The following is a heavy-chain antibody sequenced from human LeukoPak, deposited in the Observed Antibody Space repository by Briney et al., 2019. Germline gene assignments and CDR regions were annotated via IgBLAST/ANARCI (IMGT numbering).Heavy chain of an antibody. CDR1: GFTFSNHW. V-gene: IGHV3-74*01. CDR2: INRGGSRT. CDR3: ARGGSDTAMAHDY. D-gene: IGHD5-18*01. Sequence: GGSLRLSCAASGFTFSNHWMHWVGQALGKGLMWVSRINRGGSRTDYADSVKGRFTISRDDAKNTLYLQLNSLRAEDTAVYFCARGGSDTAMAHDYWGQGTLVTVSS. J-gene: IGHJ4*02.